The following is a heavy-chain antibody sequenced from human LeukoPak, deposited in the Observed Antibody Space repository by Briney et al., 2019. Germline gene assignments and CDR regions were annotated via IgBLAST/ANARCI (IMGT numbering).Heavy chain of an antibody. D-gene: IGHD3-10*01. CDR2: VYYSGST. CDR3: ARHYYGSGSYSDY. Sequence: SETLSLTCTVSGYSISSGYYWGWIRQPPGKGLDWIGSVYYSGSTYYNLSLKSRVTISVDRSRNQFSLKLTSVTAADTALYYCARHYYGSGSYSDYWGQGTLVTVRS. J-gene: IGHJ4*02. V-gene: IGHV4-38-2*02. CDR1: GYSISSGYY.